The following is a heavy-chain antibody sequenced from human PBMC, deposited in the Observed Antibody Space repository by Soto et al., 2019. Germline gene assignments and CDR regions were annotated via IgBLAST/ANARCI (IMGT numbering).Heavy chain of an antibody. D-gene: IGHD2-21*02. CDR3: ARPGRDWGALHY. CDR2: IYYSGST. CDR1: NDSISTYY. J-gene: IGHJ4*02. V-gene: IGHV4-59*08. Sequence: QVQLQESGPGLVKPSETLSLTCTVSNDSISTYYWTWIRQPPGKGLEWIGFIYYSGSTNYNPSLQSGVPMSVNXSKNQFSRKMNSVTAADTAVYYCARPGRDWGALHYWGQGTLVTVSS.